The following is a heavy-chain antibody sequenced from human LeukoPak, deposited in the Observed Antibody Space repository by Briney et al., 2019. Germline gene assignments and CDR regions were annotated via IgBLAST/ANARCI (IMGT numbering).Heavy chain of an antibody. D-gene: IGHD6-13*01. CDR3: ARDIGYSSSWYFDY. Sequence: GGSLRLSCAASGSTFSSYSMNWVRQAPGKGLEWVSYISSSSSTIYYADSVKGRFTISRDNAKNPLYLQMNSLRAEDTDVYYCARDIGYSSSWYFDYWGQGTLVTVSS. V-gene: IGHV3-48*04. CDR2: ISSSSSTI. J-gene: IGHJ4*02. CDR1: GSTFSSYS.